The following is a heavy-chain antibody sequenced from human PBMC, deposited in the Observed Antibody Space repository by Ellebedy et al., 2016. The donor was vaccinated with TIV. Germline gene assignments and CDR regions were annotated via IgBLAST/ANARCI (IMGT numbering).Heavy chain of an antibody. D-gene: IGHD3-16*01. CDR1: GGSITSNTYY. CDR3: ARDWGDWSFDY. Sequence: ESLKISCAVSGGSITSNTYYWGWIRQPPGKGLEWIGNIHYSGTTFYNPSLKSRVTISVDPSKNQFYLRLSSVTAADTAVFYCARDWGDWSFDYWGQGTLVTVSS. V-gene: IGHV4-39*07. CDR2: IHYSGTT. J-gene: IGHJ4*02.